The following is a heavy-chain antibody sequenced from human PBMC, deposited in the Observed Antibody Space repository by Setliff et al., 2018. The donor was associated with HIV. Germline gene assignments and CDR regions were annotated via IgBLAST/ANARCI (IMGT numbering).Heavy chain of an antibody. CDR3: ARSPQGGYFDY. CDR2: IYSGGTT. Sequence: PGGSLRLSCAASGFTVSSNYMNWVRQAPGKGLEWVSIIYSGGTTYYADSVKGRFTISRDNSKNTLYLQMNILRVEDTAVYHCARSPQGGYFDYWGQGTLVTVS. CDR1: GFTVSSNY. V-gene: IGHV3-53*01. J-gene: IGHJ4*03.